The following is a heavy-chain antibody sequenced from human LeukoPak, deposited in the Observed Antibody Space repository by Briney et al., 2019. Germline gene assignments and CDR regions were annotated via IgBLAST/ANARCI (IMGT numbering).Heavy chain of an antibody. D-gene: IGHD1-1*01. CDR1: RFTLSACG. V-gene: IGHV3-30*18. Sequence: GGSLRLSCAASRFTLSACGMHWVRQAPGKGLEWVAAISFDGSHKYYADSVKGRFTISRDDSMNTLYLQMNSLRAEDTAVYYCAKGTAVDRQYFENWGQGTLVTVSS. CDR2: ISFDGSHK. CDR3: AKGTAVDRQYFEN. J-gene: IGHJ4*02.